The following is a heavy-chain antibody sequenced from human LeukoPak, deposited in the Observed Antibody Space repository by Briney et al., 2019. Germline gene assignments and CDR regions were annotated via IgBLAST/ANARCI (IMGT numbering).Heavy chain of an antibody. CDR1: GFTFSSYS. CDR3: AKRGDGGHKSLEY. Sequence: GGSLRLSCAASGFTFSSYSMNWVRQAPGKGLEWVATITYDESSEYYADSVKDRFTVSRDNSKNTLYLQMSSLKTEDTAVYYCAKRGDGGHKSLEYWGQGTLVIVSS. J-gene: IGHJ4*02. D-gene: IGHD3-16*01. CDR2: ITYDESSE. V-gene: IGHV3-30*18.